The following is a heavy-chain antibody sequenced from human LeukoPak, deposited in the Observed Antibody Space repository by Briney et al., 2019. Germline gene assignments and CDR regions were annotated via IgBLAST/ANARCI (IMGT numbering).Heavy chain of an antibody. Sequence: ASVKVSCKAAGYTFTSYGISWVRQAPGQGLEWMGWISAYNGNTNYAQKLQGRVTMTTDTSTSTAYMELRSLRSDDTAVYYCARWGALRFLEWLLYGDYWGQGTLVTVSS. CDR3: ARWGALRFLEWLLYGDY. D-gene: IGHD3-3*01. J-gene: IGHJ4*02. V-gene: IGHV1-18*01. CDR2: ISAYNGNT. CDR1: GYTFTSYG.